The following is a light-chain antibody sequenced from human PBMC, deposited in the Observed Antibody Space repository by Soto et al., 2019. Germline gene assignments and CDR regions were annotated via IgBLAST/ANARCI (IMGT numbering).Light chain of an antibody. CDR3: ETWDDSLTGWV. J-gene: IGLJ3*02. CDR1: SSNIGSHT. Sequence: QSVLTQPPSASGTPGQRVTISCSGSSSNIGSHTVNWYQQLPGTAPKLLIYSNNQRPSGVPYRFSGSESGSSASLAVSGLQSEDDADYYCETWDDSLTGWVFGGGTKVTVL. V-gene: IGLV1-44*01. CDR2: SNN.